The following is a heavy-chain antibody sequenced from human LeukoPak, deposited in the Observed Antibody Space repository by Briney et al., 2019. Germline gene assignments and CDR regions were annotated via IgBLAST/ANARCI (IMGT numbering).Heavy chain of an antibody. CDR3: AKRGAEVGATVAPGDY. V-gene: IGHV3-23*01. Sequence: GGSLRLSCAASGFTFSSYAMSWVRQAPGKGLEWVSAITDSGGSTYYADSVKGRFTISRDNSKNTLYLQMNSLRAEDTAVYYCAKRGAEVGATVAPGDYWGQGTLVTVSS. J-gene: IGHJ4*02. CDR1: GFTFSSYA. D-gene: IGHD1-26*01. CDR2: ITDSGGST.